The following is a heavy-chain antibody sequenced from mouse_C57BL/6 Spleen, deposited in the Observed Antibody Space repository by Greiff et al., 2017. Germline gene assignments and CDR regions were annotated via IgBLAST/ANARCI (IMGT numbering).Heavy chain of an antibody. CDR3: ASVDDYHYYAMDY. CDR1: GYAFSSSW. D-gene: IGHD2-4*01. Sequence: VQVVESGPELVKPGASVKISCKASGYAFSSSWMNWVKQRTGKGLEWIGRIYPGDGDTNYNGKFKGKATLTADKSSSTAYMQLSSLTSEDSAVYFCASVDDYHYYAMDYCGQGTSVTVSS. V-gene: IGHV1-82*01. CDR2: IYPGDGDT. J-gene: IGHJ4*01.